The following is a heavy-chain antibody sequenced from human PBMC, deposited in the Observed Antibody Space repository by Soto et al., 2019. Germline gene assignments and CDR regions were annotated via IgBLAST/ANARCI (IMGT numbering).Heavy chain of an antibody. Sequence: QVQLVESGGGVVQPGRSLRLSCAASGFTFSSYGMHWVRQAPGKGLEWVAVIWYDGSNKYYADSVKGRFTISRDNSKNTLYLQMNSLRAEDTAVYYCARELGSGYVFDYWGQGTLVTVSS. D-gene: IGHD5-12*01. CDR3: ARELGSGYVFDY. CDR1: GFTFSSYG. CDR2: IWYDGSNK. V-gene: IGHV3-33*01. J-gene: IGHJ4*02.